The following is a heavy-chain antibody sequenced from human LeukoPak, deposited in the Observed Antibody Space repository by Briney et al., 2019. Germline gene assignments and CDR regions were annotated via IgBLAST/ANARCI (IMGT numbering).Heavy chain of an antibody. V-gene: IGHV1-18*01. CDR1: VYTFTSHG. CDR3: ARGGYSSAWSPLDY. CDR2: ISTYNGNT. D-gene: IGHD6-19*01. Sequence: ASVTVSSTASVYTFTSHGISWVRQAPGQGLEWMGWISTYNGNTHSAQKLQGRITMTTDTSTSTAYMELRSLTSDDTAMYYCARGGYSSAWSPLDYWGQGTLVTVSS. J-gene: IGHJ4*02.